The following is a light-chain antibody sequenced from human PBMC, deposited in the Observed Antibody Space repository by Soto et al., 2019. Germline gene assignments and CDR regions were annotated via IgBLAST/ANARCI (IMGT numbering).Light chain of an antibody. V-gene: IGKV3-11*01. CDR1: QSVSSY. CDR3: QQLSNWPWT. Sequence: EIVLTQSPATLSLSPGERATISCRASQSVSSYLAWYQQKPGQAPRLLIYDASTRATGIPARFSGSGSGTDFTLTISSLEPEDFAVYYCQQLSNWPWTFGQGTKVEIK. J-gene: IGKJ1*01. CDR2: DAS.